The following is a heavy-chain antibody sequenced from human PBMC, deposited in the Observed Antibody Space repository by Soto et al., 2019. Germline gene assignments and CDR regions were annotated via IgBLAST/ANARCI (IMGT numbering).Heavy chain of an antibody. CDR2: ISYDGSNK. CDR1: GFTFSSYG. Sequence: QVQLVESGGGVVQPGRSLRLSCAASGFTFSSYGMHWVRQAPGKGLEWVAVISYDGSNKYYADSVKGRFTISRDNSKNALYLQMNSLRAEDTAVYSCAKDPLLGYFDYWGQGTLVTVSS. V-gene: IGHV3-30*18. J-gene: IGHJ4*02. CDR3: AKDPLLGYFDY. D-gene: IGHD7-27*01.